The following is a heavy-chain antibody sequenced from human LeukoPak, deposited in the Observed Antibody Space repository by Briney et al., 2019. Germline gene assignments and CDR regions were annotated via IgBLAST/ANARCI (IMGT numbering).Heavy chain of an antibody. D-gene: IGHD2-2*01. CDR1: GGSISSYY. CDR3: ARETNDCSTVSCKTRVIDF. V-gene: IGHV4-59*01. CDR2: VYYNGST. J-gene: IGHJ4*02. Sequence: SETLSLTCTVSGGSISSYYWSWIRQPAGKGLEWVGYVYYNGSTIYNPSLKSRVTISVDTSKNQFSLKLSSVTAADTAVYYCARETNDCSTVSCKTRVIDFWGPGAQVIVSS.